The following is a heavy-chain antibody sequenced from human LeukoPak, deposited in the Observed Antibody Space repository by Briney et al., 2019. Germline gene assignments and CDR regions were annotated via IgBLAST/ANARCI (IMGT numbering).Heavy chain of an antibody. V-gene: IGHV3-11*01. CDR2: ISSSGSTI. Sequence: AGGSLRLSCAASGFTFSDYYMSWIRQAPGKGLKWVSYISSSGSTIYYADSVKGRFTISRDNAKNSLYLQMNSLRAEDTAVYYCARGRITIFGVVDDAFDIWGQGTMVTVSS. CDR3: ARGRITIFGVVDDAFDI. CDR1: GFTFSDYY. D-gene: IGHD3-3*01. J-gene: IGHJ3*02.